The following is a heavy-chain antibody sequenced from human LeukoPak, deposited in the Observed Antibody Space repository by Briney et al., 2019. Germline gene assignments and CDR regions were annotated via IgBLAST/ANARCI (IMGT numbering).Heavy chain of an antibody. J-gene: IGHJ2*01. Sequence: GGSLRLSCAASGLTFSKYSMTWVRQAPGKGLEWVSFIDTSSTTMYYTDSVKGRFTISRDNAKNSLYLQMNSLKVEDTAIYYCARVTYYYDSSGYYDWYFDLWGRGTLVTVSS. CDR1: GLTFSKYS. D-gene: IGHD3-22*01. CDR2: IDTSSTTM. V-gene: IGHV3-48*04. CDR3: ARVTYYYDSSGYYDWYFDL.